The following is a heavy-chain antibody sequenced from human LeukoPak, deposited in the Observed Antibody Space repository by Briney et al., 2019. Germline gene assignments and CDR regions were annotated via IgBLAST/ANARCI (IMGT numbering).Heavy chain of an antibody. CDR3: ARVTTQKGGSSPNY. CDR1: GYTFTSYD. Sequence: ASVKVSCKASGYTFTSYDINWVRQATGQGLEWMGWMNPNSGNTGHAQKFQGRVTITRNTSISTAYMELSSLRSEDTAMYYCARVTTQKGGSSPNYWGQGTLVTVSS. CDR2: MNPNSGNT. J-gene: IGHJ4*02. V-gene: IGHV1-8*03. D-gene: IGHD6-6*01.